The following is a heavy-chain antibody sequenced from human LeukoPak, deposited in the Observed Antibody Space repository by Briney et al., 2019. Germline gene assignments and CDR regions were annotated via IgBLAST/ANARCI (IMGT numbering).Heavy chain of an antibody. V-gene: IGHV3-53*01. CDR2: IYSDGRT. Sequence: GGSLRLSCAVYGFTVSNSFMNWVRQAPGKGLEWVSIIYSDGRTYYADAGKSRFTISRNNSKNTVHLQMSSPRAEDTAVYYCARDRNGNLTFDYWGQGILVTVSS. J-gene: IGHJ4*02. CDR1: GFTVSNSF. D-gene: IGHD1-1*01. CDR3: ARDRNGNLTFDY.